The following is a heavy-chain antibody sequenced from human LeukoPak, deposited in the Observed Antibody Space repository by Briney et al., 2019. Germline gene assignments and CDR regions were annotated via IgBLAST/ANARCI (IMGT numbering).Heavy chain of an antibody. J-gene: IGHJ6*04. CDR1: GFTFSSSD. CDR3: AELGITMIGGV. Sequence: PGGSLRLSCAASGFTFSSSDMHWVRQPTGTGLEWVSAIGTIGDTYYPGSVKGRFTISRDNAKNSLYLQMNSLRAEDTAVYYCAELGITMIGGVWGKGTTVTISS. CDR2: IGTIGDT. D-gene: IGHD3-10*02. V-gene: IGHV3-13*01.